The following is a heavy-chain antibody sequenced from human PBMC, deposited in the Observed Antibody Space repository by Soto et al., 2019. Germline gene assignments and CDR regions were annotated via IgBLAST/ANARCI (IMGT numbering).Heavy chain of an antibody. CDR3: ASPCSSTSCYASGGWFDP. J-gene: IGHJ5*02. D-gene: IGHD2-2*01. Sequence: SETLSLTCAVSGGSISSSNWWSWVRQPPGKGLEWIGEINHSGSTNYNPSLKSRVTISVDTSKNQFSLKLSSVTAADTAVYYCASPCSSTSCYASGGWFDPWGQGTLVTVSS. CDR1: GGSISSSNW. V-gene: IGHV4-4*02. CDR2: INHSGST.